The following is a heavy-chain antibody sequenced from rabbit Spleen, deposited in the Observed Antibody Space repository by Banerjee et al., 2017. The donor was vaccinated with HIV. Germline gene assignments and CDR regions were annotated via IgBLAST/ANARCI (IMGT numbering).Heavy chain of an antibody. CDR1: GFDFSAYTF. CDR2: IDSGSRDFA. D-gene: IGHD1-1*01. J-gene: IGHJ6*01. V-gene: IGHV1S40*01. Sequence: LVEYGGDVVQPGASLTLTCTASGFDFSAYTFMCWVRQAPGKGLEWIACIDSGSRDFAYYASWANGRFTISSHNAQNTLYLQLNSLTVADTATYFCVRGASSSGYYSLWGPGTLVTVS. CDR3: VRGASSSGYYSL.